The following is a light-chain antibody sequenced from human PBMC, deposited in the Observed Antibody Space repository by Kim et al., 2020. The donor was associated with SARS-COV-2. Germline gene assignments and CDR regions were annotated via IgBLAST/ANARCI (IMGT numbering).Light chain of an antibody. J-gene: IGKJ2*01. CDR3: QQYGASPLST. V-gene: IGKV3-20*01. Sequence: PGERATLSCRASQSVTGNYLAWYQQRPGQAPRLLIYDASSRATGIPDRFSGSGSGTDFTLTISRLEPEDFAVYYCQQYGASPLSTFGQGTKLEI. CDR2: DAS. CDR1: QSVTGNY.